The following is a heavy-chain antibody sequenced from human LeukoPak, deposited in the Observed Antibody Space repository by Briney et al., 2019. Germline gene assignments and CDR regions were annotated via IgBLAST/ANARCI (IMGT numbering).Heavy chain of an antibody. J-gene: IGHJ4*02. CDR2: IRGNGGGT. V-gene: IGHV3-23*01. CDR3: ARVGQYYDFWSGFDF. Sequence: GGSLRLSCAASGFTFSAYAMTWVRQAPGKGLAWVSIIRGNGGGTYYADSVKGRFNIFRDNSENTLYLQMNSLRVDDTAVYYCARVGQYYDFWSGFDFWGQGALVIVSS. D-gene: IGHD3-3*01. CDR1: GFTFSAYA.